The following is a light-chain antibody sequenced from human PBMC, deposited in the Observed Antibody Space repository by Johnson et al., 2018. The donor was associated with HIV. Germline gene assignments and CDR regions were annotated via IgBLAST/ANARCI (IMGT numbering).Light chain of an antibody. CDR2: ENN. CDR3: GTWDSSLSAVIV. CDR1: SSNIGNNY. Sequence: HSVLTQPPSVSAAPGQKVTISCSGSSSNIGNNYVSWYKQFPGTAPKLLIYENNKRPSGIPDRFSGSKSGTSATLGITGLQTGDEADYYCGTWDSSLSAVIVFGTGTKVTVL. V-gene: IGLV1-51*02. J-gene: IGLJ1*01.